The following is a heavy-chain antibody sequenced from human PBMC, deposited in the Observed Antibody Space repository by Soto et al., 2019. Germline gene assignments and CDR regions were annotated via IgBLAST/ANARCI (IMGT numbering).Heavy chain of an antibody. J-gene: IGHJ4*02. CDR1: GFTFSSYG. CDR3: AKPMSTISHYFDY. CDR2: ISYDGSNK. Sequence: QVQLVESGGGVVQPGRSLRLSCAASGFTFSSYGMHWVRQAPGKGLEWVAVISYDGSNKYYADSVKGRFTISRDNSKKPRYLQMNSLRAEDTAVYYCAKPMSTISHYFDYWGQGTLVTVSS. V-gene: IGHV3-30*18. D-gene: IGHD3-9*01.